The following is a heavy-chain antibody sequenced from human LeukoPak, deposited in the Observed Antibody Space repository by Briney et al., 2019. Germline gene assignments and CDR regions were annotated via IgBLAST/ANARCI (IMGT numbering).Heavy chain of an antibody. J-gene: IGHJ4*02. Sequence: KPSETLSLTSAGSGCSISSGYYWGWIRQPPGKGLEWIGSIYHSGSTYYNPSLKSRVTISVDTSKNQFSLTLSSMTAADTAVYHCARLLWFGESYYFDYWGQGTLVTVSS. CDR2: IYHSGST. CDR1: GCSISSGYY. D-gene: IGHD3-10*01. CDR3: ARLLWFGESYYFDY. V-gene: IGHV4-38-2*01.